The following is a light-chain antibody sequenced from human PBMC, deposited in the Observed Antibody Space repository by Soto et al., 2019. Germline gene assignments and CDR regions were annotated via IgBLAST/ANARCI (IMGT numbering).Light chain of an antibody. Sequence: QSVLTQPPSASGTPGPGVTISCSASDSNIGTNPVYWYQQFAGTAPKVLIYRDDQRPSGVPDRFSASKSGTSASLAISGLRSEDGAAYSCAAWDESVYGVVFGGGTKVTVL. CDR3: AAWDESVYGVV. V-gene: IGLV1-47*01. CDR1: DSNIGTNP. J-gene: IGLJ2*01. CDR2: RDD.